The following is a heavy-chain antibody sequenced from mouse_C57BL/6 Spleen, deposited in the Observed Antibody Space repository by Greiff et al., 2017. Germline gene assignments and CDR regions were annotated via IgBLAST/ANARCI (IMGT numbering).Heavy chain of an antibody. CDR1: GFTFSSYA. Sequence: EVQRVESGGGLVKPGGSLKLSCAASGFTFSSYAMSWVRQTPEKRLEWVATISDGGSYTYYPDNVKGRFTISRDNAKNNLYLQMSHLKSEDTAMYYCARVYYGNPFYAMDYWGQGTSVTVSS. CDR2: ISDGGSYT. D-gene: IGHD2-1*01. J-gene: IGHJ4*01. V-gene: IGHV5-4*01. CDR3: ARVYYGNPFYAMDY.